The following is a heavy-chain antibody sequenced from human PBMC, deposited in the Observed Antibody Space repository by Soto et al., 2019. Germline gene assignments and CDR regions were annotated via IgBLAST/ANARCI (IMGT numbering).Heavy chain of an antibody. CDR1: GLTFSTYG. D-gene: IGHD2-15*01. V-gene: IGHV3-33*01. Sequence: GGSLRLSCAASGLTFSTYGMNWVRQAPGKGLEWVAIIWYDGSIKYYADSMKGRFTISRDNSKNTMYLQMNSLRAEDTAVYYCARVACTCGNCKPYAYYPMDVRAQRTTVTGSS. CDR2: IWYDGSIK. CDR3: ARVACTCGNCKPYAYYPMDV. J-gene: IGHJ6*02.